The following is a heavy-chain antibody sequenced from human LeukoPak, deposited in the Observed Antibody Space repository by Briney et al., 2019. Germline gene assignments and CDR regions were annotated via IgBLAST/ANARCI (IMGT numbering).Heavy chain of an antibody. D-gene: IGHD2-2*01. CDR2: IYYSGST. CDR1: GGSISSYY. CDR3: ARQGYCSSTSCRDAFDI. Sequence: SETLSLTCTVSGGSISSYYWSWIRQPPGKGLEWIGSIYYSGSTYYNPSLKSRVTISVDTSKNQFSLKLSSVTAADTAVYYCARQGYCSSTSCRDAFDIWGQGTMVTVSS. V-gene: IGHV4-39*01. J-gene: IGHJ3*02.